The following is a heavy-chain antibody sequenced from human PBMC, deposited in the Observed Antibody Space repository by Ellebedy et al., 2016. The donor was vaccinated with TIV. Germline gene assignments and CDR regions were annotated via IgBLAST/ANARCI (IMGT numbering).Heavy chain of an antibody. CDR3: ARGGGELLRYAFDI. Sequence: PGGSLRLSCAASGFTFRTYNTYSMNWVRQAPGKGLEWVSYIGSRTNIIYYADSVKGRFTISRYNAKNSLYLQMNSLRDEDTAVYYCARGGGELLRYAFDIWGHGTMVTVSS. CDR1: GFTFRTYNTYS. D-gene: IGHD1-26*01. V-gene: IGHV3-48*02. J-gene: IGHJ3*02. CDR2: IGSRTNII.